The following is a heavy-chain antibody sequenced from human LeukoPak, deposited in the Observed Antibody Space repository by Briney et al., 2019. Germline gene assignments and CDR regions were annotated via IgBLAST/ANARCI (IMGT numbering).Heavy chain of an antibody. V-gene: IGHV4-39*01. CDR1: GGSISSSTYY. J-gene: IGHJ4*02. D-gene: IGHD6-19*01. CDR3: ARHGPTRKQWLVGYYFDY. CDR2: YTGST. Sequence: SETLSLTCTVSGGSISSSTYYWGWIRQPPGKGLEWIGSYTGSTDYNPSLKNRVAISVDASKSQISLRLSSVTAADTAVYYCARHGPTRKQWLVGYYFDYWGQGTLVTVSS.